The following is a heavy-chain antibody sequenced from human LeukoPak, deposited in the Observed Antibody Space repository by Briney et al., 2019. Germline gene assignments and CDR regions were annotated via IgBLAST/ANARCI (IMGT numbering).Heavy chain of an antibody. D-gene: IGHD2-2*01. J-gene: IGHJ4*02. CDR1: GFTFSSYA. Sequence: GGSLRLSCAASGFTFSSYAMTWVRQAPGKGLEWVSAISGSGGSTYYADSVKGRFTISRDNSKNTVYLKMNSLRAEDAAVYYCAKSRCSSTSCPAGYYWGQGTLVTASS. CDR2: ISGSGGST. CDR3: AKSRCSSTSCPAGYY. V-gene: IGHV3-23*01.